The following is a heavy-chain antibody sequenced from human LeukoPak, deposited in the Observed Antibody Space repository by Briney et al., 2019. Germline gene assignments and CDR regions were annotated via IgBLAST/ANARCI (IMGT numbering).Heavy chain of an antibody. CDR1: GGSISSYY. CDR3: ARDIAAAGLFDY. CDR2: IYYSGST. Sequence: PSETLSLTCTVSGGSISSYYCSWIRQPPGKGLEWIGYIYYSGSTNYNPSLKSRVTISVDTSKNQFSLKLSSVTAADTAVYYCARDIAAAGLFDYWGQGTLVTVSS. D-gene: IGHD6-13*01. J-gene: IGHJ4*02. V-gene: IGHV4-59*01.